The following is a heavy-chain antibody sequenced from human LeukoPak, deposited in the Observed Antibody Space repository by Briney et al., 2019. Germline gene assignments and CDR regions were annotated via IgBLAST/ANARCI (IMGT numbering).Heavy chain of an antibody. Sequence: GGSLRLSCAASGFTFSSYSMNWVRQAPGKGLEWVSSISSSSSYIYYADSVKGRFTISRDNAKNSLYLQMNSLRAEDTAVHYCARGGLRLAELSLNLNSIVPFDYWGQGTLVTVSS. CDR3: ARGGLRLAELSLNLNSIVPFDY. V-gene: IGHV3-21*01. J-gene: IGHJ4*02. CDR2: ISSSSSYI. CDR1: GFTFSSYS. D-gene: IGHD3-16*02.